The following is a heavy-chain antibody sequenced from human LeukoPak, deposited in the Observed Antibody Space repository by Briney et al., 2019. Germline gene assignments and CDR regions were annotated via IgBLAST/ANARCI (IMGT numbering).Heavy chain of an antibody. V-gene: IGHV3-30*18. CDR2: ISYDGSNK. D-gene: IGHD3-22*01. J-gene: IGHJ3*02. Sequence: GGSLRLSCAASGFTFNSYGMHWVRQAPGKGLEWVAVISYDGSNKYYADSVKGRFTISRDNSKNSLYLQMNSLRAEDMALYYCAKDISPYYYDSSGYGSGAFDIWGQGTMVTVSS. CDR1: GFTFNSYG. CDR3: AKDISPYYYDSSGYGSGAFDI.